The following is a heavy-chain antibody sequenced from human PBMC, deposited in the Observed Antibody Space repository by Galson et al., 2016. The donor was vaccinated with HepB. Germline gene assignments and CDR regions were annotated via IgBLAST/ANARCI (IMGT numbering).Heavy chain of an antibody. J-gene: IGHJ4*02. CDR2: INDRGSGT. D-gene: IGHD6-19*01. Sequence: SLRLSCAASGFAFSRNAMTWVRQAPGKGLQYVSAINDRGSGTYYADSVKGRFITSRDNSRNILYLHMTSLTIEDTAVYYCVTRDNIGRYPYWGQGTLVTVSP. CDR1: GFAFSRNA. CDR3: VTRDNIGRYPY. V-gene: IGHV3-64D*06.